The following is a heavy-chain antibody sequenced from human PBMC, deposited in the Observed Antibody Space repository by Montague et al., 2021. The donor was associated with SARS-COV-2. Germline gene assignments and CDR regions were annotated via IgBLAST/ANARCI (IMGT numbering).Heavy chain of an antibody. J-gene: IGHJ2*01. CDR2: IYSGGST. CDR3: ARDSKPDWVPYWYFDL. D-gene: IGHD3-9*01. Sequence: SLRLSWAASGFTVSSNYMSWVRQAPGKGLEWVSVIYSGGSTYYAYPVKGRFTISRDNSKNTLYLQMNSLRAEDTAVYYCARDSKPDWVPYWYFDLWGRGTLVTVSS. CDR1: GFTVSSNY. V-gene: IGHV3-53*01.